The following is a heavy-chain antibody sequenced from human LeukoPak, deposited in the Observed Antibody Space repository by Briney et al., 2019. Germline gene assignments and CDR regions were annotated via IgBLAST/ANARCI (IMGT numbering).Heavy chain of an antibody. CDR3: ARVGHYDSSVHADDVFDF. V-gene: IGHV1-2*02. D-gene: IGHD3-22*01. Sequence: ASVKVSCKASGYTFTGYYLHWVRQAPGHGLEWLGWINPDSGNTKYSQKFQGRVTLTRDTSISTAYMEVSRLGSDDTAVYYCARVGHYDSSVHADDVFDFWGQGTMVTVSS. J-gene: IGHJ3*01. CDR2: INPDSGNT. CDR1: GYTFTGYY.